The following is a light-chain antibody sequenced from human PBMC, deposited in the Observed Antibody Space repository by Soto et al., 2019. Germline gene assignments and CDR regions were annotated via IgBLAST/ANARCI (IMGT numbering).Light chain of an antibody. J-gene: IGKJ4*01. Sequence: EIVMTQSPATLSVSPGERATLSCRASQSVSNNLAWYQQKPGQAPRLLIYHASTGATGIPARFSGSGSGTELTLTISSVQSEDFAVYYCHQYNEWPLTFGGGTKGEIK. CDR2: HAS. CDR1: QSVSNN. CDR3: HQYNEWPLT. V-gene: IGKV3-15*01.